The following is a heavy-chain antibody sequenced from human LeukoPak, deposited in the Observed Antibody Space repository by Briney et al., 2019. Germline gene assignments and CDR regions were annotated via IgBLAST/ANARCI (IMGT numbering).Heavy chain of an antibody. CDR2: IKQDGSET. CDR1: RFSFSSYL. D-gene: IGHD3-3*01. CDR3: ARVRFFGVVIQSWFFDL. Sequence: GGSLRLSRTASRFSFSSYLMSWVRQAPGKGLEWVATIKQDGSETYYVDSVKGRFTISRDNAKNSLYLQLNSLRAEDTAVYYCARVRFFGVVIQSWFFDLWGRGTLVTVSS. J-gene: IGHJ2*01. V-gene: IGHV3-7*01.